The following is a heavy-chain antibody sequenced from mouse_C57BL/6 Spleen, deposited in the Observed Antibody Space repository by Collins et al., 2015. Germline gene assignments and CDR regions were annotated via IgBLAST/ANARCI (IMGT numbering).Heavy chain of an antibody. CDR1: GFTFSSYT. J-gene: IGHJ3*01. CDR3: ARHRDGSSYGTPFAY. CDR2: ISNGGGST. Sequence: EVKLVESGGGLVQPGGSLKLSCAASGFTFSSYTMSWVRQTPEKRLEWVAYISNGGGSTYYPDTVKGRFTISRDNAKNTLYLQMSSLKSEDTAMYYCARHRDGSSYGTPFAYWGQGTLVTVSA. D-gene: IGHD1-1*01. V-gene: IGHV5-12-2*01.